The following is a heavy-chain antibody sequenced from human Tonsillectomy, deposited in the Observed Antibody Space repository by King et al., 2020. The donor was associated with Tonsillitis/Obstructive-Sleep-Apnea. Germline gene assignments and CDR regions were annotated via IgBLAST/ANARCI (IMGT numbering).Heavy chain of an antibody. D-gene: IGHD4-11*01. CDR2: ISNSGSYI. J-gene: IGHJ6*03. Sequence: VQLVESGGGLVKPGGSLRLSCAASGFTFSSYSMIWVRQAPGKGLEWVSSISNSGSYIYYADSVQGRFTISRDNAKNSLYLEMNSLRAEDTAVYYCARDNLCDYSNPRGRYYYYMDVWGKGTTVTVSS. CDR3: ARDNLCDYSNPRGRYYYYMDV. CDR1: GFTFSSYS. V-gene: IGHV3-21*01.